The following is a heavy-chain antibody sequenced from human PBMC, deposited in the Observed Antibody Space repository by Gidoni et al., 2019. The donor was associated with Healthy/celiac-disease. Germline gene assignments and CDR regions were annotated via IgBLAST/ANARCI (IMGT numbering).Heavy chain of an antibody. Sequence: SCAASGFTFSSYGMHWVRQAPGKGLEWVAVIWYDGSNKYYADSVKGRFTISRDNSKNTLYLQMNSLRAEDTAVYYCARDPPTVTTLYYYYGMDVWGQGTTVTVSS. J-gene: IGHJ6*02. CDR2: IWYDGSNK. CDR3: ARDPPTVTTLYYYYGMDV. V-gene: IGHV3-33*01. D-gene: IGHD4-17*01. CDR1: GFTFSSYG.